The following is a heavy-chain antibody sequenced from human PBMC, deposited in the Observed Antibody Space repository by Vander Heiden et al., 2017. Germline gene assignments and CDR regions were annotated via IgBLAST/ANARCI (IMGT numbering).Heavy chain of an antibody. V-gene: IGHV3-11*01. CDR1: GFTFSDYY. CDR3: ATDWGDSGSYLDY. CDR2: IRSSGSKK. J-gene: IGHJ4*02. D-gene: IGHD1-26*01. Sequence: QVQLVESGGGLVKPGGSLRLSCAASGFTFSDYYMSWIRQAPGKGLEWVSNIRSSGSKKYNADAVKGRFTISRDNAKNSMYLQMKRLRAADTAVYYFATDWGDSGSYLDYWGQGTMVTVCS.